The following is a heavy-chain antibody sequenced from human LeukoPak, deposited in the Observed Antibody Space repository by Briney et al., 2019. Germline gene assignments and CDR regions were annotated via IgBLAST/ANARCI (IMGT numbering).Heavy chain of an antibody. CDR3: ARQEAVGATGFDF. J-gene: IGHJ4*02. D-gene: IGHD1-26*01. CDR1: GDSISGISYY. CDR2: IYYSGSS. V-gene: IGHV4-39*01. Sequence: SETLSLTCSVSGDSISGISYYWGWIRQPPGKGLEWIGKIYYSGSSYNNPSLESRVVISLDTSRNQFSLKLTSVTATDTAVYYCARQEAVGATGFDFWGQGILVTVSS.